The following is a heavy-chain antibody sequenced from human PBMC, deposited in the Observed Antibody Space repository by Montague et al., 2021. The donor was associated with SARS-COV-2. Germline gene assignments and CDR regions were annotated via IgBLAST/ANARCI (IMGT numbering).Heavy chain of an antibody. CDR1: GGSISTYY. D-gene: IGHD2-15*01. J-gene: IGHJ4*02. CDR2: IYYSGST. Sequence: SETLSLTCSVSGGSISTYYWSWIRQPPGKGLVWIGYIYYSGSTNYNPSPKSRGTISIDTSKNQFSLELSSLTAADMAVYYCAGPGGYCTGGSCCYVYWGQGTLVTVSS. CDR3: AGPGGYCTGGSCCYVY. V-gene: IGHV4-59*01.